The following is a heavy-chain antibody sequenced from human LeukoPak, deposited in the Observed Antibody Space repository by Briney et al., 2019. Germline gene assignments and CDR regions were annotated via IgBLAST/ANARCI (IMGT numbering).Heavy chain of an antibody. Sequence: GGSLRLSCAASGFTFSNYWMSWVRQASGKGLEWVANIKEDGSEKYYVDSVKGRFTISRDNAKNSLYLKMNSLRAEDTAIYYCASGRRLGYWGQGTLVTVSS. D-gene: IGHD6-25*01. CDR3: ASGRRLGY. CDR2: IKEDGSEK. J-gene: IGHJ4*02. V-gene: IGHV3-7*01. CDR1: GFTFSNYW.